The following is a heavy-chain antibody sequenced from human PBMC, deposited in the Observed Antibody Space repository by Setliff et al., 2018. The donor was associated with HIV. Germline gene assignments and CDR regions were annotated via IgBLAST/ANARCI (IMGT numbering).Heavy chain of an antibody. V-gene: IGHV1-18*01. CDR1: GYTFTNYG. D-gene: IGHD6-19*01. CDR2: ISAYNGDT. CDR3: ARNSFPRTVTGTGPLFDS. Sequence: ASVKVSCKASGYTFTNYGISWLRQAPGQGLEWMGWISAYNGDTKSTQKFQGRVTMTTDTSTTTAYMELRSLRSDDTAAYYCARNSFPRTVTGTGPLFDSWGQGTLVTVSS. J-gene: IGHJ4*02.